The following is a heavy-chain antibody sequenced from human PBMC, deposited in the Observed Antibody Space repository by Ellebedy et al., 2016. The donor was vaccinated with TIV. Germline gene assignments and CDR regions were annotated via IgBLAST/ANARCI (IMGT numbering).Heavy chain of an antibody. Sequence: GGSLRLSRAASGFTFNNYNMIWVRQAPGKGLEWISYISSDAITTDYADSVKGRFSISRDNAKTSVYLQMNSLRAEDTAVYYCARDMGRWLQFLAYWGQGTLVTVSS. V-gene: IGHV3-48*03. CDR1: GFTFNNYN. D-gene: IGHD5-24*01. CDR2: ISSDAITT. J-gene: IGHJ4*02. CDR3: ARDMGRWLQFLAY.